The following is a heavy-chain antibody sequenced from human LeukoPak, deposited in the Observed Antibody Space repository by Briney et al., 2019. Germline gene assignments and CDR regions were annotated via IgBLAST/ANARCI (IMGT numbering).Heavy chain of an antibody. CDR1: GGSISSGGYY. D-gene: IGHD3-16*01. V-gene: IGHV4-31*03. J-gene: IGHJ4*02. CDR2: IYYSGST. Sequence: PSQTLSLICTVSGGSISSGGYYWSWIRQHPGKGLEWIGYIYYSGSTYYNPSLKSRVTISVDTSKNQFSLKLSSVTAADTAVYYCASSRDYPSPFDYWGQGTLVTVSS. CDR3: ASSRDYPSPFDY.